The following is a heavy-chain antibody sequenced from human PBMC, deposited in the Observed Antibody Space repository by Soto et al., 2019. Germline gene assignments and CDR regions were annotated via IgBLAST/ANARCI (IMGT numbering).Heavy chain of an antibody. CDR2: IYHSGIT. D-gene: IGHD6-13*01. CDR1: DGSISSNNW. J-gene: IGHJ4*02. Sequence: ASETLSLTCAVSDGSISSNNWWSWVRQPPGKGLEWIGEIYHSGITNYNPSLKSRVTISVDKSKNQLSLKLNSVTAADTAMYYCVRAFQRSSWQFDYWGQGTLVTAPQ. V-gene: IGHV4-4*02. CDR3: VRAFQRSSWQFDY.